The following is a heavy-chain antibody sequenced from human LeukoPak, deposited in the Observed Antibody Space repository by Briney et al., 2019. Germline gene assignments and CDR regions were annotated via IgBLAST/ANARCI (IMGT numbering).Heavy chain of an antibody. D-gene: IGHD4-17*01. J-gene: IGHJ4*01. CDR1: GFTFSSYS. V-gene: IGHV3-48*04. Sequence: GGSLRLPCAASGFTFSSYSMNWVRQAPGKGLEWVSYISSSSSTIYYADSVKGRFTISRDNAKNSLYLQMNSLRAEDTAVYYCGRSTVTDLAKIPFDYWGQGTLGTVSS. CDR2: ISSSSSTI. CDR3: GRSTVTDLAKIPFDY.